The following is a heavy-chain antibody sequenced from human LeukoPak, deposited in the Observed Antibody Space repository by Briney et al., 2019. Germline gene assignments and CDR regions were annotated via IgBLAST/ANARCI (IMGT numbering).Heavy chain of an antibody. J-gene: IGHJ6*02. CDR2: ISSSGSTI. CDR1: GFTFSDYY. CDR3: AKSVGGRDYYYYGMDV. V-gene: IGHV3-11*01. Sequence: GGSLRLSCAASGFTFSDYYMSWIRQAPGKGLEWVSYISSSGSTIYYADSVKGRFTISRDNSKNTLYLQMNSLRAEDTAVYYCAKSVGGRDYYYYGMDVWGQGTTVTVSS. D-gene: IGHD1-26*01.